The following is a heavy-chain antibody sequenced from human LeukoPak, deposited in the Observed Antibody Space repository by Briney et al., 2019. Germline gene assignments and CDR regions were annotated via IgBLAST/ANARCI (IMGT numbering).Heavy chain of an antibody. CDR3: AGVNYDSNASDI. V-gene: IGHV1-2*02. CDR2: INPNSGGT. D-gene: IGHD3-22*01. J-gene: IGHJ3*02. Sequence: ASVKVSCKASGYTFTGYYMHWVRQAPGQGLEWMGWINPNSGGTNYAQKFQGRVTMTRDTSISTAYMELSRLRSDDTAVYYCAGVNYDSNASDIWGQGTMVTVSS. CDR1: GYTFTGYY.